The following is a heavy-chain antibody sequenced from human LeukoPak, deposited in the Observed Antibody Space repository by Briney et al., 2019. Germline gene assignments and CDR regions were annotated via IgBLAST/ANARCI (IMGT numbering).Heavy chain of an antibody. V-gene: IGHV4-39*07. Sequence: PSETLSLTCTVSGDSVSSRSYYWGWIRQPPGKGLEWVGSIYYSGTTYYNPSLKSRVTISADTSKNQFSLKLRSVTAADTAMYYCAREFESGYNYYYWGQGTLVTVSS. J-gene: IGHJ4*02. D-gene: IGHD5-24*01. CDR3: AREFESGYNYYY. CDR1: GDSVSSRSYY. CDR2: IYYSGTT.